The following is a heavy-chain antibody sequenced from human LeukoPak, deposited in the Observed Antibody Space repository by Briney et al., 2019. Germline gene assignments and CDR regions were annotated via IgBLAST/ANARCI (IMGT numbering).Heavy chain of an antibody. CDR1: GFIFSSDG. D-gene: IGHD1-14*01. J-gene: IGHJ5*02. CDR3: AKDTTPPKVGFDP. V-gene: IGHV3-30*02. CDR2: IRYDGSNK. Sequence: GGSLRLSCAASGFIFSSDGMHWVRQAPGKGLEWVAFIRYDGSNKYYADSVKGRFTISRDNSKNTLYLQMNSLRAEDTAVYYCAKDTTPPKVGFDPSGQGTLVTVSS.